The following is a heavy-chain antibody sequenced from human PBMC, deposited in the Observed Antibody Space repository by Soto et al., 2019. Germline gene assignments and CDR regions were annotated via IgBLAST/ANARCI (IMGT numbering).Heavy chain of an antibody. V-gene: IGHV1-24*01. J-gene: IGHJ6*02. Sequence: ASVKVSCKVSGYTLTELSMHWVRQAPGKGLEWMGGFDPEDGETIYAQKFQGRVTMTADTSTGTAYMELSSLRSEDTAVYYCARDHWQQLGSYYYYGMDVWGQGNTVTVSS. CDR3: ARDHWQQLGSYYYYGMDV. CDR2: FDPEDGET. CDR1: GYTLTELS. D-gene: IGHD6-13*01.